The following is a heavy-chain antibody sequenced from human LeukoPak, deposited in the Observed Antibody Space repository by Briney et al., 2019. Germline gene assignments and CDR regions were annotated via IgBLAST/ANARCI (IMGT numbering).Heavy chain of an antibody. D-gene: IGHD3-22*01. J-gene: IGHJ4*02. CDR1: GFTFSSHD. Sequence: GGSLRLSCATSGFTFSSHDMNWVRQAPGKGLEWVSSITSSSSYIYYADSVKGRFTISRDNAKNSLCLQMNSLRAEDTAVYYCARHVVAVGFDYWGQGTLVTVSS. CDR2: ITSSSSYI. V-gene: IGHV3-21*01. CDR3: ARHVVAVGFDY.